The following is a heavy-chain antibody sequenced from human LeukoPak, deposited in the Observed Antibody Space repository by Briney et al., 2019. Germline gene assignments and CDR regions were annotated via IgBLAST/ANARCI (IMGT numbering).Heavy chain of an antibody. D-gene: IGHD6-19*01. CDR2: ISSSSNYI. CDR3: ASAVAGPAGEYYFDY. J-gene: IGHJ4*02. V-gene: IGHV3-21*01. CDR1: GFTFSGYS. Sequence: GGSLRLSCAASGFTFSGYSMNWVRQAPGKGLEWVSSISSSSNYIYYADSLKVRFTISRDNAANSLFLQMNSLRAEDTALYYCASAVAGPAGEYYFDYWGQGTLVTVSS.